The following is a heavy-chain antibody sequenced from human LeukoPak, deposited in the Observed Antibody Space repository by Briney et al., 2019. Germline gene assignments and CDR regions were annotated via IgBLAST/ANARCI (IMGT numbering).Heavy chain of an antibody. CDR1: GFTFSSYE. D-gene: IGHD3-22*01. V-gene: IGHV3-48*03. J-gene: IGHJ4*02. CDR2: ISRSGSTI. CDR3: ASLGDYYDSSGYYAGNDY. Sequence: GGSLRLSCAASGFTFSSYEMNWVRQAPGKGLEWVSYISRSGSTIYYADSVKGRFTISRDNAKNSLYLQMNSLRAEDTAVYYCASLGDYYDSSGYYAGNDYWGQGTLVTVSS.